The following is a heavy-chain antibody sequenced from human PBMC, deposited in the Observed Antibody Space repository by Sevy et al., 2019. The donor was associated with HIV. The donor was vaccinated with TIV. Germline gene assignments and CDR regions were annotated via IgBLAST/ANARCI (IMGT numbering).Heavy chain of an antibody. CDR2: VYYTGGT. Sequence: SETLSLTCTVSGGSINSDHWNWIRQPPGKGLEWIGYVYYTGGTNYNPSLKNRVTISVDRTKNQLSLKLTSVTAADTAVYYCARRNEFDIWGQGTMVTVSS. V-gene: IGHV4-59*08. CDR1: GGSINSDH. CDR3: ARRNEFDI. J-gene: IGHJ3*02.